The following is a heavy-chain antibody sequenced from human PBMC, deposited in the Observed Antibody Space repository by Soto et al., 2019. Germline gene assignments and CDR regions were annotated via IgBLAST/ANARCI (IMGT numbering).Heavy chain of an antibody. J-gene: IGHJ4*02. CDR1: GFTFSNLA. CDR3: AKDYDSSGYGPFDY. V-gene: IGHV3-23*01. CDR2: ISGSGGST. Sequence: GGSLRLSCAASGFTFSNLAMSWVRQAAGKGLEWVSTISGSGGSTYYADSVKGRFTISRDNSKNTLYLQMNSLRAEDTAVYYCAKDYDSSGYGPFDYWGQGTLVTVSS. D-gene: IGHD3-22*01.